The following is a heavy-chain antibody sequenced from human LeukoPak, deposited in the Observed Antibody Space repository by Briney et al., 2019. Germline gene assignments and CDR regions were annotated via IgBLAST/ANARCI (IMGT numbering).Heavy chain of an antibody. CDR2: ISYSGST. CDR1: GGSIRSYY. Sequence: SETLSLTCTVSGGSIRSYYWNWIRQPAGKGLEWIAYISYSGSTNHNHSLKSRVTISLDTSKNQLSLKLNSVTAADTAVYYCARDLDNCSGGSCYSFGYWGQGTLVTVSS. CDR3: ARDLDNCSGGSCYSFGY. V-gene: IGHV4-59*01. D-gene: IGHD2-15*01. J-gene: IGHJ4*02.